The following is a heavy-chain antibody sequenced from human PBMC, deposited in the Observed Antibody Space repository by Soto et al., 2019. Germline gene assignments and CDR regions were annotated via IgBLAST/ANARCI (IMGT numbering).Heavy chain of an antibody. CDR2: MNPNTGNT. Sequence: QAQLVQSGAEVRGPRASVKVSCKASGYTFGSHDINWVRQAPGQGLEWMGWMNPNTGNTGYAQNLQGRVTMTRTASISTAYMELSGLKPEDTAVYYCARVGPRAFDIWGQWTMVTVSS. V-gene: IGHV1-8*01. CDR1: GYTFGSHD. CDR3: ARVGPRAFDI. J-gene: IGHJ3*02.